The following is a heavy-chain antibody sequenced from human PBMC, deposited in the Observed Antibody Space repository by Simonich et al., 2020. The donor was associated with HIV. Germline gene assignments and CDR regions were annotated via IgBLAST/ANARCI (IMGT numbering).Heavy chain of an antibody. D-gene: IGHD3-3*01. J-gene: IGHJ4*02. CDR1: GGSFSGYY. V-gene: IGHV4-34*01. CDR3: ARRDRELILYFDY. CDR2: INHSGTT. Sequence: QVQLQQWGAGLLKPSETLSLTCAVYGGSFSGYYWGWIRQPPGKGLEWIGEINHSGTTNYKSSLNSRATISVDKSKNQFSLKLSSVTAADTAIYYCARRDRELILYFDYWGQGNLVTVSS.